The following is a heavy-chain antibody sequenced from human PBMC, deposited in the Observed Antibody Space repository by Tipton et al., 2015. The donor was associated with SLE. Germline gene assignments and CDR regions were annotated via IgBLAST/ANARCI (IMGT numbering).Heavy chain of an antibody. Sequence: QLVQSGGGVVQPGRSLRLSCAASGFTFSDYYMSWIRQAPGKGLEWVTFIWYDGISKYYADSVQGRFTISRDNSKNTLYVQLNSLRVEDTAVYYCARDRLYAFDIWGQGTMVTVSS. V-gene: IGHV3-33*08. CDR3: ARDRLYAFDI. J-gene: IGHJ3*02. CDR2: IWYDGISK. D-gene: IGHD6-19*01. CDR1: GFTFSDYY.